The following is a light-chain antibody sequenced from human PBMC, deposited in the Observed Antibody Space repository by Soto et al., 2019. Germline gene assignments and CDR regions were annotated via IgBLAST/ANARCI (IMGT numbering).Light chain of an antibody. CDR3: SSFVGTNSYV. CDR1: SSDVGGYDF. CDR2: EVS. J-gene: IGLJ1*01. V-gene: IGLV2-8*01. Sequence: QSALTQPPSASGSPGQSVTISCTGTSSDVGGYDFVSWYQQHPGKAPKLMIYEVSKRPSGVPDRFSGSKSGNTASLTVSGLQDEDEADYYCSSFVGTNSYVFGSGTKLTV.